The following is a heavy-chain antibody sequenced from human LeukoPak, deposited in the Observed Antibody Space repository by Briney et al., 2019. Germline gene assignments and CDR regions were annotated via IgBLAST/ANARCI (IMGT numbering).Heavy chain of an antibody. CDR3: AKGYSYGSY. Sequence: GGSLRLSCAASGFTFSGYSMNWVRQAPGKGLEWVAVISYDGSNKYYADSVKGRFTISRDNSKNTLYLQMNSLRAEDTAVYYCAKGYSYGSYWGQGTLVTVSS. D-gene: IGHD5-18*01. J-gene: IGHJ4*02. V-gene: IGHV3-30*18. CDR1: GFTFSGYS. CDR2: ISYDGSNK.